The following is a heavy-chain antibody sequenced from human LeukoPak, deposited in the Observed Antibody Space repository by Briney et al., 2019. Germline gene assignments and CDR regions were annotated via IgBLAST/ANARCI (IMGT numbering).Heavy chain of an antibody. J-gene: IGHJ5*02. CDR3: ARARYCSSTSCHAFDP. CDR2: IYTSGST. Sequence: SETLSLTCTVSGGSISSYYWSWIRQPAGKGLEWIGLIYTSGSTNYNPSLKSRVTMSVDTSKNQFSLKLSSVTAADTAVYYCARARYCSSTSCHAFDPWGQGTLVTVSS. D-gene: IGHD2-2*01. V-gene: IGHV4-4*07. CDR1: GGSISSYY.